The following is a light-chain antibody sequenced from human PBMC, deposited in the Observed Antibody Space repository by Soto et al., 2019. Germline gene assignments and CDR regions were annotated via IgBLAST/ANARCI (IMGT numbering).Light chain of an antibody. CDR1: QSISSK. CDR2: GAS. CDR3: QQYNAWPLYT. V-gene: IGKV3-15*01. J-gene: IGKJ2*01. Sequence: EIVMTQSPGTLSVSPGERATLSCRASQSISSKLAWYQQKPGQAPRLHIYGASTRAPDIPARFSGRGSGTEFTLTISRLQSEDSAVSCCQQYNAWPLYTFGQGNKLEIK.